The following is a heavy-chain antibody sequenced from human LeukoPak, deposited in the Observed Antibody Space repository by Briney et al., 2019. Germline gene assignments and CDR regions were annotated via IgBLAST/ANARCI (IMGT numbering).Heavy chain of an antibody. CDR2: INPNSGGT. V-gene: IGHV1-2*02. CDR3: ARTHAYCSGGSCPTDY. Sequence: GASVKVSCKASGYTFTGYYMHWVRQAPGQGLEWMGWINPNSGGTNYAQKFQGRVTMTRDTSISTAYMELSRLRSDDTAVYYCARTHAYCSGGSCPTDYWGQGTLVTVSS. D-gene: IGHD2-15*01. CDR1: GYTFTGYY. J-gene: IGHJ4*02.